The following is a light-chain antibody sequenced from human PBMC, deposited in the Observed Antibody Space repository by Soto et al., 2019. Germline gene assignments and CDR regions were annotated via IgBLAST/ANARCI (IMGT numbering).Light chain of an antibody. V-gene: IGKV1-5*03. Sequence: DIQMTQSPSTLSASVGDRVTITCRASQSINSWLAWYQQKPGKAPKLLIYKASSLESGVPSSFSGSGSGTEFTLTISSLQPDDFATYHCQHYNSYPLTFGGGTKVEIK. CDR1: QSINSW. CDR2: KAS. J-gene: IGKJ4*01. CDR3: QHYNSYPLT.